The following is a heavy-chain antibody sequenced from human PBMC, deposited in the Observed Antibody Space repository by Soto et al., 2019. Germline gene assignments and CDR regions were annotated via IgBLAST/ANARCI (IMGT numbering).Heavy chain of an antibody. CDR2: ISYDGSNK. CDR1: GFTFSSYG. V-gene: IGHV3-30*18. J-gene: IGHJ4*02. Sequence: GGSLRLSCAASGFTFSSYGMHWVRQAPGKGLEWVAVISYDGSNKYYADSVKGRFTISRDNSKNTLYLQMNSLRAEDTAVYYCAKGVFYYDSSGSIPREFDYWGQGTLVTVS. CDR3: AKGVFYYDSSGSIPREFDY. D-gene: IGHD3-22*01.